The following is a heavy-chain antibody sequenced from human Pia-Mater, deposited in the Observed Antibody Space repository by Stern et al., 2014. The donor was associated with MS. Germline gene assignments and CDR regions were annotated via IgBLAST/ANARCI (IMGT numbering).Heavy chain of an antibody. CDR1: GGTFNVYA. CDR3: ARDGRHTYTYALDV. J-gene: IGHJ6*02. D-gene: IGHD2-2*02. Sequence: VQLVESGAEVKKPGSSVKISCKASGGTFNVYAINWMRQAPGQGLEWMGGINPILGTANYAQKFQGRVTITADESTRTTSMQLSSLRSNDTAVYYCARDGRHTYTYALDVWGQGTTVTVSS. CDR2: INPILGTA. V-gene: IGHV1-69*01.